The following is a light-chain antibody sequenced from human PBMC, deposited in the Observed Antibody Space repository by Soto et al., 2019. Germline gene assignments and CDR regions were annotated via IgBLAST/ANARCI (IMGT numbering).Light chain of an antibody. CDR1: SSNIGSNT. J-gene: IGLJ1*01. Sequence: QSVLTHPRSASGTPGQRVTISCSGSSSNIGSNTVNWYQQLPGTAPKLLIYSNNQRPSGVPDRFSGSKSGTSASLAISGLQSEDEADYYCAAWDDSLNGRYVFGTGTKVTVL. CDR3: AAWDDSLNGRYV. V-gene: IGLV1-44*01. CDR2: SNN.